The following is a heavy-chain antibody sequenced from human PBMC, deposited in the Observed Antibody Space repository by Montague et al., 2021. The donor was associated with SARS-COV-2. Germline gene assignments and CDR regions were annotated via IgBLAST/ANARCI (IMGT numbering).Heavy chain of an antibody. CDR3: ARDRGSWYFDY. Sequence: SLRLSCAASGFTFSSYSMNWVRQAPGKGLEWVSSISSSSSYIHYADSVKGRFTISRDNAKNSLYLQMNSLRAEDTAVYYCARDRGSWYFDYWGQGTLVTVSS. CDR2: ISSSSSYI. V-gene: IGHV3-21*01. CDR1: GFTFSSYS. D-gene: IGHD6-13*01. J-gene: IGHJ4*02.